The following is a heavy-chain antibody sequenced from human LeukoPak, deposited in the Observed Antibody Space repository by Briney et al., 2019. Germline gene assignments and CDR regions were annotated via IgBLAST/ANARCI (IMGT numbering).Heavy chain of an antibody. D-gene: IGHD2-2*01. V-gene: IGHV3-23*01. J-gene: IGHJ4*02. CDR1: GFTFSSYA. CDR2: ISGSGGSI. CDR3: AKVVVPAGHRWLVPYYFDY. Sequence: PGGSLRLSCAASGFTFSSYAMSWVRQAPGKGLEWVSAISGSGGSIYYADSVKGRFTISRDNSKNTLYLQMNSLRAEDTAVYYCAKVVVPAGHRWLVPYYFDYWGQGTLVTVSS.